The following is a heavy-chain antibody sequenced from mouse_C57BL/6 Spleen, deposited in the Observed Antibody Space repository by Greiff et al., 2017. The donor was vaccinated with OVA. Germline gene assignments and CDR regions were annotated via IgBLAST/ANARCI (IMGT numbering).Heavy chain of an antibody. D-gene: IGHD1-1*01. CDR2: ISSGSSTI. J-gene: IGHJ3*01. CDR3: ARPGNYYGSSGAWFAY. CDR1: GFTFSDYG. Sequence: EVKLMESGGGLVKPGGSLKLSCAASGFTFSDYGMHWVRQAPEKGLEWVAYISSGSSTIYYADTVKGRFTISRDNAKNTLFLQMTSLRSEDTAMYYCARPGNYYGSSGAWFAYWGQGTLVTVSA. V-gene: IGHV5-17*01.